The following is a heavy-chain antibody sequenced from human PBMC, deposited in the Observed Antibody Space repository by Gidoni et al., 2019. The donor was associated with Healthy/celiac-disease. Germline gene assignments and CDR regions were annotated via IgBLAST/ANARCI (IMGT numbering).Heavy chain of an antibody. CDR1: GGTFSSYA. CDR3: ARAIRSYDFWSGYLFDY. V-gene: IGHV1-69*01. CDR2: IIPIFGTA. Sequence: QVQLVQSGAEVKKPGSSVKGSCKASGGTFSSYAISWVRQAPGQGLEWMGGIIPIFGTANYAPKFQGRVTITADESTSTAYMELSSLRSEDTAVYYCARAIRSYDFWSGYLFDYWGQGTLVTVSS. J-gene: IGHJ4*02. D-gene: IGHD3-3*01.